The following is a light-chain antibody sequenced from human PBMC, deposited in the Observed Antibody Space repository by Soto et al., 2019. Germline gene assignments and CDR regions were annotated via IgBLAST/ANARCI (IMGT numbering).Light chain of an antibody. Sequence: DIQMTQSPSTLSASVGDRVTITCRASQSIGGWLAWYQQRPGKAPRLLIYDASSVESGVPSRFSGSRSGTKFTLAISSLQPDDFATYYCQHYHSYPFTFCQGTKLEIK. CDR2: DAS. CDR3: QHYHSYPFT. J-gene: IGKJ2*01. CDR1: QSIGGW. V-gene: IGKV1-5*01.